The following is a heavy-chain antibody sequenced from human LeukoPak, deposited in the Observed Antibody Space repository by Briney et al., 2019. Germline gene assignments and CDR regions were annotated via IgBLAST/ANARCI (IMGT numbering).Heavy chain of an antibody. Sequence: GASVKVSCKASGYTFTSYYMHWVRQAPGQGLEWMGIINPSGGSTSYAQKFQGRVTMTRDTSTSTVYMELSSLRSEDTAVYYCGRDEAEYYGSGSYYDYFDYWGQGTLVTVSS. CDR3: GRDEAEYYGSGSYYDYFDY. J-gene: IGHJ4*02. CDR1: GYTFTSYY. CDR2: INPSGGST. D-gene: IGHD3-10*01. V-gene: IGHV1-46*01.